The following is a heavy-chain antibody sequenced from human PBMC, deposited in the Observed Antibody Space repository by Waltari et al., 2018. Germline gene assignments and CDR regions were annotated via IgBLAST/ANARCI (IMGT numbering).Heavy chain of an antibody. D-gene: IGHD2-15*01. CDR2: ISGSSRTI. J-gene: IGHJ4*02. CDR3: ARDKTPVDY. Sequence: CAASGFIFSTYSMNWVRQAPGKGLEWLSYISGSSRTIYYAGSVKGRFTISRDNAKNSLYLHMNSLRAEDTAIYYCARDKTPVDYRGQGTLVTVSS. V-gene: IGHV3-48*04. CDR1: GFIFSTYS.